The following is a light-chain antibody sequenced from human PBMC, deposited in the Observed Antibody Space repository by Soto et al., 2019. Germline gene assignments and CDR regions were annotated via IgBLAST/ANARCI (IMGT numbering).Light chain of an antibody. CDR1: QSVSSN. Sequence: EIVMTQSPATLSVSPGERATLSCRASQSVSSNLAWYQQKPGQAPRLLIYGASTRATGIPARFGGSGSGTEFTLTISSLQSEDFAVYYCQQYNNWPRDTFGQGTKLEIK. CDR3: QQYNNWPRDT. V-gene: IGKV3-15*01. CDR2: GAS. J-gene: IGKJ2*01.